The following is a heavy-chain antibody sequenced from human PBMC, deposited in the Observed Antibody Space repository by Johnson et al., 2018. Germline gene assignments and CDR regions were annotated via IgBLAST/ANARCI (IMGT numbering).Heavy chain of an antibody. CDR2: ITDSGSSI. CDR3: AKLVTTYETEGLDY. Sequence: VQLVQSGGGLVQPGGSLRLSCAASGLTFSSFTMHWVRQAPGKGLEWVSGITDSGSSIYYADSVKGRFTISRDNSRYTLYLQMNSLRAEDTAIYYCAKLVTTYETEGLDYWGQGTLVAVSS. CDR1: GLTFSSFT. J-gene: IGHJ4*02. V-gene: IGHV3-23*04. D-gene: IGHD4-17*01.